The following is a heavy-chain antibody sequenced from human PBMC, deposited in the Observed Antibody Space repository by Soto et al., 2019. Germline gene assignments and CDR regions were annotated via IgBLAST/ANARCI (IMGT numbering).Heavy chain of an antibody. CDR2: IYWDGES. V-gene: IGHV2-5*02. CDR1: GFSFTTTRMG. CDR3: AHRDSTGTTTYFDS. Sequence: CGPTLVSPPGALPLTCTFSGFSFTTTRMGVGWTRHPTGKALEWLAIIYWDGESRYNPLLRRRLTLTEDTSKNQVVLTMTNMDPKDTATYYCAHRDSTGTTTYFDSWGQGITVTVSS. J-gene: IGHJ4*02. D-gene: IGHD1-1*01.